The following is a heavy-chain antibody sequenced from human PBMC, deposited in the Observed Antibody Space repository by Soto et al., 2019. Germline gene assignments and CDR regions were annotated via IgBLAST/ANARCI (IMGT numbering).Heavy chain of an antibody. Sequence: QVQLVQSGAEVKKPGASVRVSCKASGYSFTTYGVTWVRQAPGQGLEGMGWISTYNGDTRVAQQHQGRVTLTTDTSTNAAHMELRSLRSDDTAIYYCATTEERSTRGDYWGQGTLVTVSS. V-gene: IGHV1-18*01. J-gene: IGHJ4*02. D-gene: IGHD2-8*01. CDR1: GYSFTTYG. CDR2: ISTYNGDT. CDR3: ATTEERSTRGDY.